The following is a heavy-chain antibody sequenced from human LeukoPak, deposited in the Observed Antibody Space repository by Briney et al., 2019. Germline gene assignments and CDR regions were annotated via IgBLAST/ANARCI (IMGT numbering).Heavy chain of an antibody. D-gene: IGHD6-19*01. CDR3: ARSIAVASVPFDP. Sequence: SETLSLTCTVSGGSISSGDYYWSWIRQPPRKGLEWIGYIYYSGSTYYNPSLKSRVTISVDTSKNQFSLKLSSVTAADTAVYYCARSIAVASVPFDPWGQGTLVTVSS. CDR2: IYYSGST. V-gene: IGHV4-30-4*08. J-gene: IGHJ5*02. CDR1: GGSISSGDYY.